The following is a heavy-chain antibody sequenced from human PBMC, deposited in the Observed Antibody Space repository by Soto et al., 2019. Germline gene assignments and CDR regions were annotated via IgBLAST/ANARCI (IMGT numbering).Heavy chain of an antibody. Sequence: GGSLRLSCAASGFTFSSYWMSWVRQAPGKGLEWVANIKQDGSEKYYVDSVKGRFTISRDNAKNSLYLQMNSLRAEDTAVYYCASSPGFRAYSYGNKFDYWGQGTLVTVS. CDR2: IKQDGSEK. J-gene: IGHJ4*02. D-gene: IGHD5-18*01. CDR3: ASSPGFRAYSYGNKFDY. CDR1: GFTFSSYW. V-gene: IGHV3-7*01.